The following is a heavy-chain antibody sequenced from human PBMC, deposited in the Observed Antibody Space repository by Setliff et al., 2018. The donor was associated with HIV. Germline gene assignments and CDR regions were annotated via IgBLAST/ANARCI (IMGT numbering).Heavy chain of an antibody. CDR3: ARAGYYGSASYWEYFQH. V-gene: IGHV4-34*01. D-gene: IGHD3-22*01. CDR1: GGSFSGYY. CDR2: INHRGDT. Sequence: SETLSLTCAVYGGSFSGYYWTWIRQPPGKGLEWIGDINHRGDTKYNPSLRSRVIISVDKSKNQFSLKLSSVTAADTAVYYCARAGYYGSASYWEYFQHWGQGTLVTVSS. J-gene: IGHJ1*01.